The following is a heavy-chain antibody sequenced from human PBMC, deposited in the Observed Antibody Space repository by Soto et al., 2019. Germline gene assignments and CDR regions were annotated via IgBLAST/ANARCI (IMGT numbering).Heavy chain of an antibody. CDR3: ARDRYNTFDY. Sequence: VKFSCKASGYTFTNYGVSWLRQAPGQGLEWMGWISTYNGNTNYPQKLQGRVTMTTDTSTSTAYMELRSLRFDDTAVYYCARDRYNTFDYWGQGTLVTVSS. CDR2: ISTYNGNT. J-gene: IGHJ4*02. CDR1: GYTFTNYG. V-gene: IGHV1-18*04. D-gene: IGHD1-20*01.